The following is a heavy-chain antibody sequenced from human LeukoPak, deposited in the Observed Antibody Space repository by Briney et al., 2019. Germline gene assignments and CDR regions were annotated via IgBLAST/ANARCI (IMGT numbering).Heavy chain of an antibody. CDR2: VKQDGSEK. CDR1: GFTFSDYW. D-gene: IGHD1-1*01. V-gene: IGHV3-7*05. Sequence: GGSLRLSCAASGFTFSDYWMTWVRQSPGKGLEWVANVKQDGSEKNYVDSVKGRFTISRDNAKNSLYLQMNSLRAEDTAVYYCVRGRLTTDYWGQGTLVTVSS. J-gene: IGHJ4*02. CDR3: VRGRLTTDY.